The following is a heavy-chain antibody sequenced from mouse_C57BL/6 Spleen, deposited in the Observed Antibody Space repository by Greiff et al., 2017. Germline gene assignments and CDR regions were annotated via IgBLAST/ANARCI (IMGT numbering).Heavy chain of an antibody. CDR3: ARSRIITTVVAPYAMDY. Sequence: EVQLQQSGPELVKPGASVKMSCKASGYTFTDYNMHWVKQSHGKSLEWIGYINPNNGGTSYNQKFKGKATLTVNKSSSTAYMELRSLTSEDSAVYYCARSRIITTVVAPYAMDYWGQGTSVTVSS. CDR2: INPNNGGT. CDR1: GYTFTDYN. V-gene: IGHV1-22*01. D-gene: IGHD1-1*01. J-gene: IGHJ4*01.